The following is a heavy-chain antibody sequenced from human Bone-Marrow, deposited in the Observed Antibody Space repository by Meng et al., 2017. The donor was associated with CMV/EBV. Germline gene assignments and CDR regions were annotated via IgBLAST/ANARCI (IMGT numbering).Heavy chain of an antibody. D-gene: IGHD1-26*01. CDR2: ISAYNGNT. CDR1: GYTFTSYG. Sequence: ASVKVSCKASGYTFTSYGISWVRQAPGQGLEWMGWISAYNGNTNYAQKLQGRVTMTTDTSTSTAYMELRSLRSDDTAVYYCARDRISELVDFDAFDIWGQGTMVTFSS. V-gene: IGHV1-18*01. J-gene: IGHJ3*02. CDR3: ARDRISELVDFDAFDI.